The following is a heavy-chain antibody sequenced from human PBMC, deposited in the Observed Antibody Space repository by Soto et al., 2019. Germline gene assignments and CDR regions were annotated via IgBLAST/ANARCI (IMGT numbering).Heavy chain of an antibody. Sequence: GGSLRLSCAASGFTFSSYAMSWVRQAPGKGLEWVSAISGSGGSTYYADSVKGRFTISRDNSKNTLYLQMNSLRAEDTAVYYCAKEVVTMVRGVITPFDYWGQGTLVTVSS. J-gene: IGHJ4*02. CDR2: ISGSGGST. CDR3: AKEVVTMVRGVITPFDY. CDR1: GFTFSSYA. V-gene: IGHV3-23*01. D-gene: IGHD3-10*01.